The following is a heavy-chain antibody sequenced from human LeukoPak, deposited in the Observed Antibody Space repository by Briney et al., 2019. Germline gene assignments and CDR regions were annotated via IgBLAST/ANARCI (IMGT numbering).Heavy chain of an antibody. Sequence: SETLSLTCAVYGGSFSGYYWSWIRQPPGKGLEWIGEINHSGSTNSNPSLKSRVTISVDTSKSQFSLKLSSVTAVDTAVYYCARDFWSGYYPYYFDYWGQGTLVTVSP. V-gene: IGHV4-34*01. CDR1: GGSFSGYY. J-gene: IGHJ4*02. CDR2: INHSGST. CDR3: ARDFWSGYYPYYFDY. D-gene: IGHD3-3*01.